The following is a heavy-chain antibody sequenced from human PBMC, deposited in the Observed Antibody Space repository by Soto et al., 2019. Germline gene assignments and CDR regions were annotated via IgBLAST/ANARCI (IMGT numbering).Heavy chain of an antibody. D-gene: IGHD2-2*01. V-gene: IGHV4-28*03. CDR2: IYYSGTT. Sequence: PSETLSLTCAVSGYSISSSNWWGWIRQPPGKGLEWIGYIYYSGTTYYNPSLKSRVTMSVDTSKNQFSLKLTSVTAVDTAVYYCARALWGPAGHINWFDPWGQGTLVTVS. J-gene: IGHJ5*02. CDR3: ARALWGPAGHINWFDP. CDR1: GYSISSSNW.